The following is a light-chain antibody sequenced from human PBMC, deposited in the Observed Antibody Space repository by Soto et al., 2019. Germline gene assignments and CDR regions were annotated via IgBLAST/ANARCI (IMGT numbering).Light chain of an antibody. CDR2: KAS. J-gene: IGKJ1*01. CDR1: QSISSW. V-gene: IGKV1-5*03. Sequence: DIQMTQSHSTLSASVGDRVTITCRASQSISSWLAWYQQKPGKAPKLLIYKASSLESGVPSGFSGSGSGTEFTLTISSLQPDDFATYYCQQYNSYSRTFGQGTKVDIK. CDR3: QQYNSYSRT.